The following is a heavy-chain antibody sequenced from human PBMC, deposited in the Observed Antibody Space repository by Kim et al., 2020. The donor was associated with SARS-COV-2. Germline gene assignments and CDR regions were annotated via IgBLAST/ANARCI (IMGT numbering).Heavy chain of an antibody. CDR2: IMPIFGTS. Sequence: SVKVSCKASGDTYSNYAITWVRQAPGQGLEWMGDIMPIFGTSNYAQKFQDRIVFTADGSTNTAYMELSSLRYEDTAVYYCANPTGNVDVWDQGTAITVSS. CDR1: GDTYSNYA. V-gene: IGHV1-69*13. J-gene: IGHJ6*02. CDR3: ANPTGNVDV. D-gene: IGHD2-8*01.